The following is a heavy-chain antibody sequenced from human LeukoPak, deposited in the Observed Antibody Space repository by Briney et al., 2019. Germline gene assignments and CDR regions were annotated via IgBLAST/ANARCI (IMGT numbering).Heavy chain of an antibody. J-gene: IGHJ5*02. V-gene: IGHV3-48*02. CDR3: ARGRVAATRGLLFDP. CDR2: IGSSSSTI. Sequence: PGGSLRLSCAASGFTFSSYSMNWVRQAPGKGLEWVLYIGSSSSTIYYADSVKGRCTISRDNAKNSLYLQMNSLRDEDTAVYYCARGRVAATRGLLFDPWGQGTLVTVSS. CDR1: GFTFSSYS. D-gene: IGHD2-15*01.